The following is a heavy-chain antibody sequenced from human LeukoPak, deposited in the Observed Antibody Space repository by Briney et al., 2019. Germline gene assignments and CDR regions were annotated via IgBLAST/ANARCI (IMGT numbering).Heavy chain of an antibody. Sequence: GASVNLSCTASGYTFTSYYIDWVRQAPGQGLEWMGIINPSGGSTSYAQKFQGRVTITRETSTSTVYMELSSLRSEDTAVYYCARDRSGYGGIRLDYWGQGAPGTVSS. D-gene: IGHD4-23*01. CDR2: INPSGGST. CDR3: ARDRSGYGGIRLDY. V-gene: IGHV1-46*01. J-gene: IGHJ4*02. CDR1: GYTFTSYY.